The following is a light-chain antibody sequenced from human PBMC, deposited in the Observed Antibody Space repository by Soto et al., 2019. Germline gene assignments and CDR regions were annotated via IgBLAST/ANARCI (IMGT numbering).Light chain of an antibody. Sequence: EIVLTQSPDTLSLSPGERATLSCRASQSVSSSYLAWYQQKPGQAPRLLIYGASNRATGFPDRFSGSGSGADFTLTISRLQPEDSAVYYCHHYAKTFGQGTKLEI. CDR3: HHYAKT. J-gene: IGKJ2*01. CDR2: GAS. V-gene: IGKV3-20*01. CDR1: QSVSSSY.